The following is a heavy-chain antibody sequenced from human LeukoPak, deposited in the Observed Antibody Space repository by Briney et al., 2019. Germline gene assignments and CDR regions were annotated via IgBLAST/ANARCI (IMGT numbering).Heavy chain of an antibody. D-gene: IGHD6-19*01. J-gene: IGHJ4*02. CDR2: MNPNSGNT. CDR3: ASSKYSSDYFDY. CDR1: GYTFTSYD. V-gene: IGHV1-8*03. Sequence: ASVKVSCKASGYTFTSYDINWVRQATGQGLEWMGWMNPNSGNTGYAQKFQGRVTITRNTSISTAYMELSSLRSEDTAVYYCASSKYSSDYFDYWGQGTLVTVSS.